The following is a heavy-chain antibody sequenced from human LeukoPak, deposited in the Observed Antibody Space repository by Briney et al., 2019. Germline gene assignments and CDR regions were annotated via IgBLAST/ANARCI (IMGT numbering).Heavy chain of an antibody. CDR2: ISAYNGNT. CDR3: ARSGIAVAGTKYFQH. J-gene: IGHJ1*01. CDR1: DYTFTNYG. V-gene: IGHV1-18*01. D-gene: IGHD6-19*01. Sequence: GASVKVSCKASDYTFTNYGISWVRQAPGQGLEWMGWISAYNGNTNYAQNLQGRVTMTTDRSTSTAYMELRSLRSDDTAVYYCARSGIAVAGTKYFQHWGQGTLVTVSS.